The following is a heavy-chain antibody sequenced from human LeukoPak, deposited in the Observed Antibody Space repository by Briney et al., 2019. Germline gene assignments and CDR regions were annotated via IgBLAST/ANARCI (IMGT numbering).Heavy chain of an antibody. Sequence: ASVKVSCKASGYTFTSYGISWVRQAPGQGLEWMGWISAYNGNTNYAQKLQGRVTMTTDTSTSTAYMELRGLRSDDTAVYYCARVEFGELYFDYWGQGTLVTVSS. CDR1: GYTFTSYG. V-gene: IGHV1-18*01. D-gene: IGHD3-10*01. CDR2: ISAYNGNT. J-gene: IGHJ4*02. CDR3: ARVEFGELYFDY.